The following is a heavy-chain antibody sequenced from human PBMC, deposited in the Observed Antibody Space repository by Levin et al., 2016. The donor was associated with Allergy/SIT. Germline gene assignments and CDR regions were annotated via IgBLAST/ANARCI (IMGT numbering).Heavy chain of an antibody. CDR2: INYIGST. Sequence: SETLSLTCTVSGGSISSSNNYWGWIRQPPGKGLEWIGSINYIGSTSYNPSLKSRVTISVDTSKKQFSLKLRSVTAADTAVYYCAAALSSTFDSWGQGTLVTVSS. V-gene: IGHV4-39*01. D-gene: IGHD6-13*01. J-gene: IGHJ4*02. CDR3: AAALSSTFDS. CDR1: GGSISSSNNY.